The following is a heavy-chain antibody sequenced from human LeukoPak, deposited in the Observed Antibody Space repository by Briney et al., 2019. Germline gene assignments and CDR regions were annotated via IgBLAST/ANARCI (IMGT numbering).Heavy chain of an antibody. V-gene: IGHV5-51*01. J-gene: IGHJ4*02. Sequence: GESLKISCKGSGYSFTSYWIGWVRQMPGKGLEWMGIIYAGDSDTKYSPSFQGQVTISADKSISTAYMELSSLRSEDTAVYYCARGGVAVQGYYFDYWGQGTLVTVSS. CDR2: IYAGDSDT. CDR3: ARGGVAVQGYYFDY. CDR1: GYSFTSYW. D-gene: IGHD3-3*01.